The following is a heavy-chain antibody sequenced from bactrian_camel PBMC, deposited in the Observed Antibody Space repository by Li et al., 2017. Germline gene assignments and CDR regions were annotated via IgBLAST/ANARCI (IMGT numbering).Heavy chain of an antibody. CDR2: IYTGGGST. J-gene: IGHJ4*01. CDR3: AARVDAIVGYGCSLGVGAYNY. CDR1: GYTYRSNC. D-gene: IGHD5*01. V-gene: IGHV3S40*01. Sequence: VQLVESGGGSVETGGSLRLSCASSGYTYRSNCMGWFRQAPGKEREGVAAIYTGGGSTYYADSVKGRFTISRDNAKNTVYLQMNSLKPEDSAMYYCAARVDAIVGYGCSLGVGAYNYWGQGTQVTVS.